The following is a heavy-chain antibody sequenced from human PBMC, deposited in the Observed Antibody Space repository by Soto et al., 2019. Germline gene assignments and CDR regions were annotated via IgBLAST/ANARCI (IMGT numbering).Heavy chain of an antibody. CDR2: ISYDGSNK. J-gene: IGHJ4*02. CDR3: VRDHWVQQLEMYYFDY. D-gene: IGHD6-13*01. Sequence: QVQLVESGGGVVQPGRSLRLSCAASGFTFSSYAMHWVRQAPGKGLEWVAVISYDGSNKYYADSVKGRFTISRDNSKNTLYLQMNSLRAEDTAVYYCVRDHWVQQLEMYYFDYWGQGTLVTVSS. CDR1: GFTFSSYA. V-gene: IGHV3-30-3*01.